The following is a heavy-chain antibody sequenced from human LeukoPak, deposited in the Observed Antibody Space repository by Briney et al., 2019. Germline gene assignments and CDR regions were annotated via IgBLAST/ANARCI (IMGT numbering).Heavy chain of an antibody. CDR1: GYSISSGYY. V-gene: IGHV4-38-2*02. CDR2: IYTSGST. D-gene: IGHD3-22*01. Sequence: PSETLSLTCTVSGYSISSGYYWGWIRQPPGKGLEWIGSIYTSGSTNYNPSLKSRVTISVDTSKNQFSLKLSSVTAADTAVYYCARTWVYYDSSGYYSHFDYWGQGTLVTVSS. J-gene: IGHJ4*02. CDR3: ARTWVYYDSSGYYSHFDY.